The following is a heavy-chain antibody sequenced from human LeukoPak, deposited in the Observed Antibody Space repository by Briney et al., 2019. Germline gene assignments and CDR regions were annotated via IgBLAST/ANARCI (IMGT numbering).Heavy chain of an antibody. CDR3: ARATTPSYGMDV. Sequence: GSSVKVSCKASGGTFSSYAISWVRHAPGQGLEWMGRIIPIFGIANYAQKFQGRVTITADKSTSTAYMELSSLRSEDTAVYYCARATTPSYGMDVWGKGTTVTVSS. CDR2: IIPIFGIA. CDR1: GGTFSSYA. J-gene: IGHJ6*04. V-gene: IGHV1-69*04. D-gene: IGHD1-26*01.